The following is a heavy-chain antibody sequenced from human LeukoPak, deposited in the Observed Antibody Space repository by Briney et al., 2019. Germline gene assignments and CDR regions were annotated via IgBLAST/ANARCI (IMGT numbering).Heavy chain of an antibody. V-gene: IGHV3-23*01. J-gene: IGHJ4*02. Sequence: GGSLRLSCAPSGFTFSSYAMSWVRQAPGKRLEWVSAIIGSGGRTYYENSVNGRFTISRDNSTNTLYLQMNSLRAEDTAVYYCAKSPYYYDSSGYYYLGLDYWDQGTLVTVSS. CDR2: IIGSGGRT. CDR1: GFTFSSYA. D-gene: IGHD3-22*01. CDR3: AKSPYYYDSSGYYYLGLDY.